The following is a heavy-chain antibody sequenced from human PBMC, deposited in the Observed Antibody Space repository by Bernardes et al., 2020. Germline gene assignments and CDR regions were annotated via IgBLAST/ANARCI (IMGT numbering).Heavy chain of an antibody. D-gene: IGHD2-8*01. Sequence: GESLKISCKASGYTFTSKWIGWVRQTPGKGLEWMGIVDPDDSDSRYSPSFEGQVTISTDKSINTAYLQWSSLKASDTAIYYCARRIGTHCTSSACSAVYAFDLWGQGTMVTVSS. CDR1: GYTFTSKW. CDR2: VDPDDSDS. V-gene: IGHV5-51*01. J-gene: IGHJ3*01. CDR3: ARRIGTHCTSSACSAVYAFDL.